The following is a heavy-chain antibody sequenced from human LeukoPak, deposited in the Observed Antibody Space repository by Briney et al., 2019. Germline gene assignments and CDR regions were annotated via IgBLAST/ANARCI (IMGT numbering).Heavy chain of an antibody. J-gene: IGHJ4*02. D-gene: IGHD5-24*01. CDR3: AKVPGRRRDGYNY. CDR1: GFTFSSYA. CDR2: ISGSGGST. V-gene: IGHV3-23*01. Sequence: GGSLRLSCAASGFTFSSYAMGWVRQAPGKGLEWVSAISGSGGSTYYADSVKGRFTISRDNSKNTLYLQMNSLRAEDTAVYYCAKVPGRRRDGYNYWGQETLVTVSS.